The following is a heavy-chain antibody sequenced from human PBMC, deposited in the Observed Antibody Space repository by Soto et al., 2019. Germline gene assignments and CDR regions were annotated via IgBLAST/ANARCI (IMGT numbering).Heavy chain of an antibody. CDR3: ARDRQQLVSYRDPLLGWYGMDV. CDR2: IYYSGST. CDR1: GGSISSGGYY. J-gene: IGHJ6*02. D-gene: IGHD6-13*01. V-gene: IGHV4-31*01. Sequence: QVQLQESGPGLVKPSQTLSLTCTVSGGSISSGGYYWSWIRQHPGKGLEWIGYIYYSGSTYYNPXLKXXXTISVDTSKNXXSXKXISVTAADTAVYYCARDRQQLVSYRDPLLGWYGMDVWGQGTTVTVSS.